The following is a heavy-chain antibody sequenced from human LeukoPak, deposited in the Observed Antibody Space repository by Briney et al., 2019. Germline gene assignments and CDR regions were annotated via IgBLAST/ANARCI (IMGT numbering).Heavy chain of an antibody. Sequence: GGSLRLSCAASGFTFSSYSMNWVRQAPGKGLEWVSSISSSSSYIHYADSVKGRFTISRDNAKNSLYLQMNSLRAEDTAVYYCASEPRLRYFDWLLFGWGQGTLVTVSS. CDR2: ISSSSSYI. CDR1: GFTFSSYS. CDR3: ASEPRLRYFDWLLFG. D-gene: IGHD3-9*01. J-gene: IGHJ4*02. V-gene: IGHV3-21*01.